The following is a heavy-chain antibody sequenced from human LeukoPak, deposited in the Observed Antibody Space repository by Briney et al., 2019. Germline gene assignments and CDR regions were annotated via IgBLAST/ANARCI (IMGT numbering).Heavy chain of an antibody. CDR1: GFTFSSYE. V-gene: IGHV3-48*03. CDR2: IISSGGTI. Sequence: PGGSLRLSCSASGFTFSSYEMNWVRQAPGKGLEWVSYIISSGGTIYYADSVKGRFTISRDNAKNSLYLQMNSLRAEDTAVYYCARDLSYCTITSCSYYYYGMDVWGQGTTVTVSS. J-gene: IGHJ6*02. CDR3: ARDLSYCTITSCSYYYYGMDV. D-gene: IGHD2-2*01.